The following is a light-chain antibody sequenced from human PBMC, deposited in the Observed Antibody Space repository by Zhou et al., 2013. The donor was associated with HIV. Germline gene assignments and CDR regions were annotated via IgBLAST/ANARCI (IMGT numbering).Light chain of an antibody. CDR2: DTF. Sequence: EIVLTQSPATLSLSPGEGVTVSCRASQRVGSYLAWYQQKCGQAPRLLIYDTFNRATGIPARFSGSGSGTDFTLTISSLEPEDFAIYYCQQRSDWPITFGQGTRLEIK. CDR3: QQRSDWPIT. CDR1: QRVGSY. V-gene: IGKV3-11*01. J-gene: IGKJ5*01.